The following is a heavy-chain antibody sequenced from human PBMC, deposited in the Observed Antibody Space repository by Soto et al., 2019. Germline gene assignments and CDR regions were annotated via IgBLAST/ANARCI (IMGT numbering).Heavy chain of an antibody. D-gene: IGHD1-26*01. CDR3: ARGSGSYQPSDY. J-gene: IGHJ4*02. V-gene: IGHV3-72*01. CDR2: IRNKANSYTT. CDR1: GFTLSDHY. Sequence: GGSLRLSCAASGFTLSDHYMDWVRQAPGRGLEWVGRIRNKANSYTTEYAASVKGRFTISGDDSKNSLYLQMNSLKTEDTAVYYCARGSGSYQPSDYWGQGTLVTVSS.